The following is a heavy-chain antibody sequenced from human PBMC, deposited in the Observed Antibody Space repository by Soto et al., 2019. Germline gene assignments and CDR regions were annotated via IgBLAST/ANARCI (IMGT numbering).Heavy chain of an antibody. CDR3: ARDWDYEGSGIATILSR. D-gene: IGHD3-10*01. V-gene: IGHV4-31*03. CDR1: GGSIPSGGYG. J-gene: IGHJ4*02. Sequence: QVQLQESGPGLVKTSQTLSLTCTVSGGSIPSGGYGWTWFRQHQVKGLEWMGHIYYSGSTSYNPSLKNRVTISRDTSKNPFSLKLTSVTAADTAVYYCARDWDYEGSGIATILSRWGQGTLVTVSS. CDR2: IYYSGST.